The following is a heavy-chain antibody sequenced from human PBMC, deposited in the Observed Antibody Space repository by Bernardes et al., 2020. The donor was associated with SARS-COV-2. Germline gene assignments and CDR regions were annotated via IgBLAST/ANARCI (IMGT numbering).Heavy chain of an antibody. CDR3: AKGGWGNYFDY. J-gene: IGHJ4*02. CDR2: ITSDGDNT. D-gene: IGHD5-12*01. V-gene: IGHV3-23*01. CDR1: GFTFSFYA. Sequence: GGSLRLSCAASGFTFSFYAVTWVRQAPGKGLEWVSGITSDGDNTYYADSVRGRFTISRDNSKSTLYLQMNSLRAEDTAVYYCAKGGWGNYFDYWGQGTLVTVSS.